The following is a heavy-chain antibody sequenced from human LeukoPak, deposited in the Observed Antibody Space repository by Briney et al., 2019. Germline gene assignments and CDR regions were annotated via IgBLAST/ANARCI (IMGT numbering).Heavy chain of an antibody. J-gene: IGHJ4*02. Sequence: PGGSLRLSCAASGFTFSTYDMNWVRQAPGKGLEWVSNISSSGSTKYYADSVKGRFTISRDNAKNSLYLQVNSLRAEDTAVYFCARGEEYLSYFDYWGQGTLVTVSS. D-gene: IGHD6-6*01. CDR1: GFTFSTYD. CDR2: ISSSGSTK. V-gene: IGHV3-48*03. CDR3: ARGEEYLSYFDY.